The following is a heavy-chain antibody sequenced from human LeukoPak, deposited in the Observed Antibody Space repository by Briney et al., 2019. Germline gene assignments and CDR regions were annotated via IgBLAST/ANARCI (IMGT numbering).Heavy chain of an antibody. V-gene: IGHV1-2*02. CDR2: INPKTGGT. CDR1: GYTFTDSY. CDR3: ARDGRLTIFVRGIITEGSPPKN. Sequence: ASVKVSCKASGYTFTDSYMHWVRQAPGQGLEWMGWINPKTGGTNYAQRFQGRVTMTRDTSIRTAYMKLNSLRSDDTAVYYCARDGRLTIFVRGIITEGSPPKNWGQGTLVTVSS. D-gene: IGHD3-10*01. J-gene: IGHJ4*02.